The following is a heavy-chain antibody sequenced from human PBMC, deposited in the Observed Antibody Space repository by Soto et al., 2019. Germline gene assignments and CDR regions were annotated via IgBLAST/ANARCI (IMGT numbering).Heavy chain of an antibody. CDR3: ARSYSGDYQYYFDY. Sequence: PGASLKSSCEGSGCSYTNYRIGLVRQIPGKGLEWMGIIYPGDSDTRYSPSFQGRVTISADKSISTAYLQWSTLKASDTAMFYCARSYSGDYQYYFDYWGQGTLVTVSS. CDR2: IYPGDSDT. CDR1: GCSYTNYR. V-gene: IGHV5-51*01. J-gene: IGHJ4*02. D-gene: IGHD4-17*01.